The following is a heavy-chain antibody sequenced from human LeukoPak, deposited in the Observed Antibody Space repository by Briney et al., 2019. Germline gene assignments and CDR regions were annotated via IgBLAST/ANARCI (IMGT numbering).Heavy chain of an antibody. CDR3: AREGDYSSSPGSYYYYYMDV. D-gene: IGHD6-6*01. Sequence: ASVKVSCKASGYTFTSYDINWVRQATGQGLEWMGWMNPNSGNTGYAQKFQGRVTMTRNTSISTAYMELSSLRSEDTAVYYCAREGDYSSSPGSYYYYYMDVWGKGTTVTVSS. CDR2: MNPNSGNT. J-gene: IGHJ6*03. V-gene: IGHV1-8*01. CDR1: GYTFTSYD.